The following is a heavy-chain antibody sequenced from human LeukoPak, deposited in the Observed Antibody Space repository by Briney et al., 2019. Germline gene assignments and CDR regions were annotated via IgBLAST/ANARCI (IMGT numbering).Heavy chain of an antibody. CDR3: ASSGIGHYYFDF. Sequence: GGSLRLSCAASGFTFSSYWMHWLRQVPGKGLMWVARIPNDGSDTGYADSVKGRFTISRDDAKNTLFLQMNSLRAEDTAVYYCASSGIGHYYFDFWGQGALVTVSS. CDR2: IPNDGSDT. J-gene: IGHJ4*02. V-gene: IGHV3-74*01. CDR1: GFTFSSYW. D-gene: IGHD3-10*01.